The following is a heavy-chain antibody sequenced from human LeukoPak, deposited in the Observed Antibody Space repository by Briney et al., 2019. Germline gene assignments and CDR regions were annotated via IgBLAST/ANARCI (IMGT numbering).Heavy chain of an antibody. V-gene: IGHV4-61*01. CDR1: GGSVSSGSYY. D-gene: IGHD3-22*01. CDR3: ARGPDSSGYCDYFDY. Sequence: SETLSLTCTVSGGSVSSGSYYWSWIRQPPGKGLEWIGYIYYSGSTNYNPSLKSRVTISVDTSKNQFSLKLSSVTAADTAVYYCARGPDSSGYCDYFDYWGQGTLVTVSS. J-gene: IGHJ4*02. CDR2: IYYSGST.